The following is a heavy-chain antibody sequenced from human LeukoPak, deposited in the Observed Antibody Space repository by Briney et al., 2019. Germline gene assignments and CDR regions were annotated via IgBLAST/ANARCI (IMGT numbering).Heavy chain of an antibody. CDR3: ARELPFDY. CDR2: ISYDGSNK. Sequence: GGSLRLSCAASGFTFSSYAMHWVRQAPGKGLEWVAVISYDGSNKYYADSVKGRFTISRDNSKNTLYLQMNSLRAEDTAVYYCARELPFDYWGQGTLVTVSS. V-gene: IGHV3-30-3*01. D-gene: IGHD2-15*01. J-gene: IGHJ4*02. CDR1: GFTFSSYA.